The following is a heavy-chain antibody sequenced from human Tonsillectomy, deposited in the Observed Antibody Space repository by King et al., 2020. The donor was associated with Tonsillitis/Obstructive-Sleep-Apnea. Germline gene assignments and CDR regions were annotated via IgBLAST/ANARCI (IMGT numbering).Heavy chain of an antibody. CDR1: GFSLNTGGVG. D-gene: IGHD3-16*01. CDR2: IYWDDDK. CDR3: ARGNYGSDAFDI. J-gene: IGHJ3*02. V-gene: IGHV2-5*02. Sequence: TLKESGPTLVKPPQTLTLTCTFSGFSLNTGGVGVGWIRQPPGKALEWLALIYWDDDKRYSPSLKSRLTITKDTSKNQVVLTMTNMDPVDTATYHCARGNYGSDAFDIWGQGTMVTLSS.